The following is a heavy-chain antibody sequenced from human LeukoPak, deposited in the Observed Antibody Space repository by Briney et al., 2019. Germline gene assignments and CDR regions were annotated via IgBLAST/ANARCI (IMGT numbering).Heavy chain of an antibody. J-gene: IGHJ5*02. V-gene: IGHV3-21*01. CDR2: ISSSSSSI. CDR1: GFTFSSYG. CDR3: ARAEHDYYDTSAYHTVIPREFDP. Sequence: GGSLRLSCAASGFTFSSYGMSWVRQAPGKGLEWVSAISSSSSSIYDADSVKGRFTISRDNAKNSLYLRMNSLRAEDTAVYYCARAEHDYYDTSAYHTVIPREFDPGGQGTMVTVSS. D-gene: IGHD3-22*01.